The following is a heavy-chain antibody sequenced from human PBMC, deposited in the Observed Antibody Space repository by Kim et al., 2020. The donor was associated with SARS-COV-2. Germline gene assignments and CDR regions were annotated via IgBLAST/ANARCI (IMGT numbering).Heavy chain of an antibody. Sequence: GGSLRLSCVASGFTFSNAWMNWVRQAPGKGLEWVGRIKTETEGGTSDYAAPVKGRFSISRDDSKNTLYLQMNSLKSEDTAVYYCTTDVKKGDTRQWGQGTLVTVAS. V-gene: IGHV3-15*01. J-gene: IGHJ4*02. CDR2: IKTETEGGTS. CDR1: GFTFSNAW. D-gene: IGHD3-22*01. CDR3: TTDVKKGDTRQ.